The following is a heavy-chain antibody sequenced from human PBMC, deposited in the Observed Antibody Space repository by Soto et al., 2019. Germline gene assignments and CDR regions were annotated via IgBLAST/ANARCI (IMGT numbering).Heavy chain of an antibody. Sequence: SGPTLVNPTQTLTLTCTFSGFSLNTSGVGVGWIRQPPGEALEWLALIYWDDDKRYSPSLKSRLTITKDTSKNQVVLTMTDMDPVDTATYFCAHRRNVELGPLRLFDYWGQGTQVTVSS. CDR3: AHRRNVELGPLRLFDY. CDR1: GFSLNTSGVG. J-gene: IGHJ4*02. CDR2: IYWDDDK. V-gene: IGHV2-5*02. D-gene: IGHD6-25*01.